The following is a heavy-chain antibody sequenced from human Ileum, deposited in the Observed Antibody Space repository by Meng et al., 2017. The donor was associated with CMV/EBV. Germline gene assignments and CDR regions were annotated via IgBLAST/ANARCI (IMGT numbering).Heavy chain of an antibody. CDR2: ISAYNGNT. D-gene: IGHD3-3*01. V-gene: IGHV1-18*01. CDR3: ARDTADVFGVVILYNGLDF. CDR1: GYTFTRYG. Sequence: ASVKVSCKTSGYTFTRYGISWVRQAPGQGLEWMGWISAYNGNTNYAQKPQGRVTMTTDTSTSTAYMELRSLRSDDTAVYYCARDTADVFGVVILYNGLDFWGQGTTVTVSS. J-gene: IGHJ6*02.